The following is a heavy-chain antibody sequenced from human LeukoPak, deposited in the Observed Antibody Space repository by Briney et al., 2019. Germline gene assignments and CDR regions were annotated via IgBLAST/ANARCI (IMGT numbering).Heavy chain of an antibody. V-gene: IGHV1-46*01. CDR2: INPSSGST. CDR3: ARESRSLPPDPPRYWFDP. CDR1: GYTFTSYY. Sequence: GASVKVSCKASGYTFTSYYMHWVRQAPGQGLEWMGIINPSSGSTTYAQKFQGRVTLTRGMSTSTVYMELSGLRSEDTAVYYCARESRSLPPDPPRYWFDPWGQGTLVTVSS. D-gene: IGHD2-21*01. J-gene: IGHJ5*02.